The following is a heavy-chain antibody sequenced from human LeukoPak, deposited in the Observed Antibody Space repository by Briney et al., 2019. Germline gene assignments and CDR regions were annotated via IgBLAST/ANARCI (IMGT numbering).Heavy chain of an antibody. Sequence: SETLSLTCTVSGGSISGYYWTWIRQLAGKGLEWIGHVYSSGSTNCNASLKSRVTMSVDTSKNQFSLQLTSLTAADTAVYYCARLLGGYDSTGYYQYWYFDLWGRGTLVTVSS. CDR3: ARLLGGYDSTGYYQYWYFDL. D-gene: IGHD3-22*01. V-gene: IGHV4-4*07. CDR2: VYSSGST. CDR1: GGSISGYY. J-gene: IGHJ2*01.